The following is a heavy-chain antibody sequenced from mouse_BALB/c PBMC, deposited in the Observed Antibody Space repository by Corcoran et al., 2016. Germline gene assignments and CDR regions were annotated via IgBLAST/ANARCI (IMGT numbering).Heavy chain of an antibody. J-gene: IGHJ2*01. D-gene: IGHD2-2*01. CDR2: IDPANGNT. CDR3: ARGLRVFDY. V-gene: IGHV14-3*02. Sequence: EVQLQQSGAELVKPGASVKLSCTASGFNIKDTYMHWVKQRPEQGLEWIGRIDPANGNTKYDPKFQGKDTITADTSSNTAYLQRISLTSEDTAVYYCARGLRVFDYWGQGTTLTVSS. CDR1: GFNIKDTY.